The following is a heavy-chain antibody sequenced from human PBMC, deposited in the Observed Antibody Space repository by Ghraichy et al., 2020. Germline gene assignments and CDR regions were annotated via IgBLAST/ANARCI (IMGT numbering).Heavy chain of an antibody. CDR1: GFTFSSYA. J-gene: IGHJ4*02. CDR3: AKEDLASDTAMVAAFDY. V-gene: IGHV3-23*01. D-gene: IGHD5-18*01. CDR2: ISGSGGST. Sequence: GGSLRLSCAASGFTFSSYAMSWVRQAPGKGLEWVSAISGSGGSTYYADSVKGRFTISRDNSKNTLYLQMNSLRTEDTAVYYCAKEDLASDTAMVAAFDYWGQGTLVTVSS.